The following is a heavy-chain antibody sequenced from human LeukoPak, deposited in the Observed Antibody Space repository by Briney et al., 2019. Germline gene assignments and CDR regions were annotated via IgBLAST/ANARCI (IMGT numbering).Heavy chain of an antibody. V-gene: IGHV3-9*01. CDR2: ISWNSGSI. CDR3: AKDMASSYYYGMDV. D-gene: IGHD1-26*01. CDR1: GFTFDDYA. J-gene: IGHJ6*02. Sequence: GGSLRLSCAASGFTFDDYAMHWVRQAPGKGLEWVSGISWNSGSIGYADSVKGRFTISRDNAKNPLYLQMNSLRAEDTALYYCAKDMASSYYYGMDVWGQGTTVTVSS.